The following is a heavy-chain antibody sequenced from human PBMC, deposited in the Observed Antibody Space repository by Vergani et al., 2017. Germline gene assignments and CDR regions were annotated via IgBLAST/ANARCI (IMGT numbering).Heavy chain of an antibody. J-gene: IGHJ4*02. CDR1: GFTFSSYA. D-gene: IGHD3-22*01. CDR2: ISSSSDYI. CDR3: ARVVYYDSSGLLV. V-gene: IGHV3-21*01. Sequence: EVQLLESGGGLVQPGGSLRLSCAASGFTFSSYAMSWVRQAPGKGLEWVSSISSSSDYIFYADSVKGRFTISRDNAKNSLFLQMNSLRAEDTAVYYCARVVYYDSSGLLVWGQGTLVTVSS.